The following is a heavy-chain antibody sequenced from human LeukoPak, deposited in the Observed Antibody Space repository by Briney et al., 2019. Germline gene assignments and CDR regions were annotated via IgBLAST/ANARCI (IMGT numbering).Heavy chain of an antibody. Sequence: ASVKVSCKASGYTFNTYGISWVRQAPGQGLEWMGWISTYDGNTNYAQNLQGRVTMTTDTSTRTACMELRSLRSGDTAVYYCARWSYSSDWYFGTFDIWGQGRTVTISS. D-gene: IGHD6-19*01. CDR3: ARWSYSSDWYFGTFDI. CDR2: ISTYDGNT. V-gene: IGHV1-18*01. J-gene: IGHJ3*02. CDR1: GYTFNTYG.